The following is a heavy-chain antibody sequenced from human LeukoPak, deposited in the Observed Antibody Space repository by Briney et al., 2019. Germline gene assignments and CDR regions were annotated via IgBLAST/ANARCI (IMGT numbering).Heavy chain of an antibody. CDR3: ARETAYYDFWSGYNDY. Sequence: PSETLSLTCTVSGGSISSGSYYWSWIRQPAGKGLEWIGRIYTSGSTNYNPSLKSRVTISVDTSKNQFSLKLSSVTAADTAVYYCARETAYYDFWSGYNDYWGQGTLVTVSS. J-gene: IGHJ4*02. D-gene: IGHD3-3*01. CDR1: GGSISSGSYY. CDR2: IYTSGST. V-gene: IGHV4-61*02.